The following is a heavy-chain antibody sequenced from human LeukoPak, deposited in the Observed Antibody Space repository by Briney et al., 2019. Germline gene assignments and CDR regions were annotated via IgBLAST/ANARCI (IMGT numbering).Heavy chain of an antibody. CDR1: GFTFSSYS. CDR2: INHSGST. D-gene: IGHD1-26*01. CDR3: AREIPRATRFDY. V-gene: IGHV4-34*01. Sequence: GSLRLSCAASGFTFSSYSMNWVRQAPGKGLEWIGEINHSGSTNYNPSLKSRVTISVDTSKNQFSLKLSSVTAADTAVYYCAREIPRATRFDYWGQGTLVTVSS. J-gene: IGHJ4*02.